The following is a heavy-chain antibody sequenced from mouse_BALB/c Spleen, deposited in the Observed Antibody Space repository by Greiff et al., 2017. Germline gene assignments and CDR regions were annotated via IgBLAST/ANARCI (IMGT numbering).Heavy chain of an antibody. V-gene: IGHV1-87*01. Sequence: QVQLKQSGAELARPGASVKLSCKASGYTFTSYWMQWVKQRPGQGLEWIGAIYPGDGDTRYTQKFKGKATLTADKSSSTAYMQLSSLASEDSAVYYCARSPYGNYGAWFAYWGQGTLVTVSA. CDR3: ARSPYGNYGAWFAY. D-gene: IGHD2-1*01. CDR2: IYPGDGDT. J-gene: IGHJ3*01. CDR1: GYTFTSYW.